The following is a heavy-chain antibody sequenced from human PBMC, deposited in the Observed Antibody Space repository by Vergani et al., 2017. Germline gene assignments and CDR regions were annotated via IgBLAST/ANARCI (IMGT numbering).Heavy chain of an antibody. CDR3: AKQYFVSRNSLFDY. CDR2: ISGSGVSA. Sequence: VHLVESGGGVVQPGRSLTLFCVASGFSFRGHGMHWVRQAPGKGLEWVSGISGSGVSAYYTDSVKGRFTISRDNSKNMLFLQMNNLRTEDTAIYYCAKQYFVSRNSLFDYWGQGTLVTVSS. J-gene: IGHJ4*02. CDR1: GFSFRGHG. D-gene: IGHD3-9*01. V-gene: IGHV3-23*04.